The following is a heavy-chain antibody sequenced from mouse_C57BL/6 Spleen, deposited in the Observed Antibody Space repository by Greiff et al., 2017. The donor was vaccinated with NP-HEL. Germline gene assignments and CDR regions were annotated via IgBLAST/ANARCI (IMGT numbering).Heavy chain of an antibody. CDR1: GYAFTNYL. V-gene: IGHV1-54*01. D-gene: IGHD1-1*01. CDR2: INPGRGGT. Sequence: QVQLQQSGAELVRPGTSVKVSCKASGYAFTNYLIEWVKQRPGQGLEWIGVINPGRGGTNYNEKFKGKATLTADQSSSTAYMQLSSLTSEDSAVYFCARGYYGSSWYFDVWGTGTTVTVSS. J-gene: IGHJ1*03. CDR3: ARGYYGSSWYFDV.